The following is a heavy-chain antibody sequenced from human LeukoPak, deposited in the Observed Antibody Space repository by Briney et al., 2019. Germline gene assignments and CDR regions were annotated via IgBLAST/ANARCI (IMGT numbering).Heavy chain of an antibody. Sequence: GGSLRLSCAASGFTFSSYSMNWVRQAPGMGLEWVSYISSSSSTIYYADSVKGRFTISRDNAKNSLYLQMNSLRAEDTAVYYCARDLDSGSYGISDYWGQGTLVTVSS. V-gene: IGHV3-48*01. D-gene: IGHD1-26*01. J-gene: IGHJ4*02. CDR1: GFTFSSYS. CDR3: ARDLDSGSYGISDY. CDR2: ISSSSSTI.